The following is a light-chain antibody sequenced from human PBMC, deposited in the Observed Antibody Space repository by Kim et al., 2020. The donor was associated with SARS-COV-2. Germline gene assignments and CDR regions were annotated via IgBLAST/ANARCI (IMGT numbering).Light chain of an antibody. J-gene: IGLJ2*01. CDR3: QVWDSSSDHPV. CDR2: YDS. V-gene: IGLV3-21*04. Sequence: QGKTARITCGGNNIGSKSVHWYQQKPGQAPVLVIYYDSDRPSGIPERFSGSNSGNTATLTISRVEAGDEADYYCQVWDSSSDHPVFGGGTQLTVL. CDR1: NIGSKS.